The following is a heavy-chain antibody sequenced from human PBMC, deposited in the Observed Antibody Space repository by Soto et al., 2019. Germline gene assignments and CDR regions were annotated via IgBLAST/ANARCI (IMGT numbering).Heavy chain of an antibody. CDR1: GLTLSSSG. J-gene: IGHJ4*02. D-gene: IGHD6-6*01. CDR3: AKEWHNSSSFDY. CDR2: LSYDGTNK. V-gene: IGHV3-30*18. Sequence: QVQLVESGGGVVQPGRSLRLSCAASGLTLSSSGMHWVRQAPGKGLEWVAVLSYDGTNKYYADSVKGRFAISRDNSKNTLYLQMNSLRAEDTAVYYCAKEWHNSSSFDYWGQGTLVTVSS.